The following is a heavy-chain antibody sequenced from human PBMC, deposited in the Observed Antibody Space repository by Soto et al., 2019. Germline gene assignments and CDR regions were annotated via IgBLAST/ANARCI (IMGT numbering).Heavy chain of an antibody. Sequence: QVQLVESGGGVVQPGRSLRLSCATSGFTFSSYGMHWVRQAPGKGLEWVTIISFDGTNIHYADSVKGRFTISTDNSKNTLYLQMNSLRAEDTAVYYYAKDTFTSAGLNYWGQGTLVTVSS. CDR1: GFTFSSYG. D-gene: IGHD6-13*01. J-gene: IGHJ4*02. CDR3: AKDTFTSAGLNY. CDR2: ISFDGTNI. V-gene: IGHV3-30*18.